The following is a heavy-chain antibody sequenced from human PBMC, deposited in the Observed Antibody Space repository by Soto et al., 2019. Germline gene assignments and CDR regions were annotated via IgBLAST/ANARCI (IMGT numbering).Heavy chain of an antibody. V-gene: IGHV5-51*01. CDR1: GYRFANYW. Sequence: GVFMKICWKGSGYRFANYWIGWVRKKQGKGLEWMGTIFPGDSDTRYSPSLQGQVTISADTSISTAYLQWTSLKASDTAMYYCARSRRGAYSSGWYSLSGYYNYGIDVWGQGTKVTVSS. J-gene: IGHJ6*02. D-gene: IGHD6-19*01. CDR2: IFPGDSDT. CDR3: ARSRRGAYSSGWYSLSGYYNYGIDV.